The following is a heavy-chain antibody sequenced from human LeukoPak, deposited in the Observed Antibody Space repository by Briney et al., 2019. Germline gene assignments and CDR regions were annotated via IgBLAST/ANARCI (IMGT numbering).Heavy chain of an antibody. CDR3: AREGYFDRLFDY. CDR1: GGSFSGYY. V-gene: IGHV4-34*01. CDR2: INHSGST. Sequence: SETLSLTCPVYGGSFSGYYWSWIRQPPGKGLEWIGEINHSGSTNYNPSLKSRVTISVDTSKNQFSLKLGSVTAADTAVYYCAREGYFDRLFDYWGQGTLVTVSS. J-gene: IGHJ4*02. D-gene: IGHD3-9*01.